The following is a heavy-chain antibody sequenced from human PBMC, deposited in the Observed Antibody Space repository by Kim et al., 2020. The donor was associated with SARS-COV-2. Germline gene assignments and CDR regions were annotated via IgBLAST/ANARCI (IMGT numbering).Heavy chain of an antibody. CDR1: GFTFSPYN. Sequence: GGSLRLSCSASGFTFSPYNLNWVRQAPGKGLEWVTSIGSSSDFIYYADSVKGRSTISRDNGKNSLFLQMNSLRAEDTATYYCTRGLGGGGDYFDFWGQGTVDTVSS. CDR3: TRGLGGGGDYFDF. D-gene: IGHD2-15*01. J-gene: IGHJ4*02. CDR2: IGSSSDFI. V-gene: IGHV3-21*06.